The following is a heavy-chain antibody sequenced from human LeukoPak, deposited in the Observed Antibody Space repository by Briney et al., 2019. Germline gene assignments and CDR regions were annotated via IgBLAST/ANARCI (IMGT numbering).Heavy chain of an antibody. Sequence: ASVKVSCKASGGTFSSYAISWVRQAPGQGLEWMGGIIPIFGTANYAQKFQGRVTITADKSTSTAYMELSSLRSEDTAVYYCARWDPGNYYYYGMDVWGQGTTVTVSS. CDR3: ARWDPGNYYYYGMDV. D-gene: IGHD1-26*01. CDR2: IIPIFGTA. CDR1: GGTFSSYA. J-gene: IGHJ6*02. V-gene: IGHV1-69*06.